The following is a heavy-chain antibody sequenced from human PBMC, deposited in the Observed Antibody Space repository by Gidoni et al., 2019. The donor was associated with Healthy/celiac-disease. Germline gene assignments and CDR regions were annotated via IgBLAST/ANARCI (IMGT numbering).Heavy chain of an antibody. Sequence: EVQLVESGGGLVKPGGSLRLSCAASGFTFSNAWMSWVRQAPGKGLEWVGRIKSKTDGGTTDYAAPVKGRFTISRDDSKNTLYLQMNSLKTEDTAVYYCTTDSPCGGDCYSDDYWGQGTLVTVSS. CDR2: IKSKTDGGTT. J-gene: IGHJ4*02. D-gene: IGHD2-21*01. V-gene: IGHV3-15*01. CDR1: GFTFSNAW. CDR3: TTDSPCGGDCYSDDY.